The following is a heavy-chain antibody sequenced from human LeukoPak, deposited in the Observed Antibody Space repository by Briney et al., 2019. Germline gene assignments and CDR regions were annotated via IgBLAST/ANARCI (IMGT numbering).Heavy chain of an antibody. J-gene: IGHJ4*02. V-gene: IGHV2-5*02. Sequence: SGPTLVNPTQTLTLTCTFSGFSLSTSGVGVGWIRQPPGKALEWLALIYWDDDKRYSPSLKSRLTITKDTSKNQVVLTMTNMDPVDTATYYCAHVILVGMVKYYDFWSGYSSPYYFDYWGQGTLVTVSS. CDR1: GFSLSTSGVG. CDR3: AHVILVGMVKYYDFWSGYSSPYYFDY. D-gene: IGHD3-3*01. CDR2: IYWDDDK.